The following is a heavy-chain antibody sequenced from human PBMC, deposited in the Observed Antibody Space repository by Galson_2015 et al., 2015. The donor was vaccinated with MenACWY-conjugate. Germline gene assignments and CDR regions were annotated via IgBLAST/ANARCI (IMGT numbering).Heavy chain of an antibody. D-gene: IGHD2-2*01. J-gene: IGHJ4*01. CDR3: VKNRCVPSATYCFDY. CDR2: IRENGSST. Sequence: SLRLSCAASGFTFSNYSMSWVRQAPGKGLEWVSNIRENGSSTYYADSVKGRFTISRDNSNNTLYLQMNSLRAEDTDVYYCVKNRCVPSATYCFDYWGQGTLVTVSS. CDR1: GFTFSNYS. V-gene: IGHV3-23*01.